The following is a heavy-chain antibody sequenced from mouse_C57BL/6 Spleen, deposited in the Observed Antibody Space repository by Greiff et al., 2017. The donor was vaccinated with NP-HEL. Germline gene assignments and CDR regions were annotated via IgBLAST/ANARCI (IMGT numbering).Heavy chain of an antibody. CDR1: GFSLTSYG. CDR2: IWSGGST. V-gene: IGHV2-2*01. J-gene: IGHJ4*01. CDR3: ARKGYGSSEDHYYAMDY. D-gene: IGHD1-1*01. Sequence: QVQLQQSGPGLVQPSQSLSITCTVSGFSLTSYGVHWVRQSPGKGLEWLGVIWSGGSTDYNAAFISRLSISKDNSKSQVFFKMNSLQADDTAIYYCARKGYGSSEDHYYAMDYWGQGTSVTVSS.